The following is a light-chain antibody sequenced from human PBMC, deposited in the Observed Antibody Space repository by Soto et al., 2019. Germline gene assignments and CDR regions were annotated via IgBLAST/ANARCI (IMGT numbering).Light chain of an antibody. CDR1: QGIGNA. CDR2: DAS. V-gene: IGKV1-17*01. J-gene: IGKJ4*02. CDR3: QQHKSYPVT. Sequence: IQMTQSPSSLSASVGDRVTISCRASQGIGNALGWYQQKPGKPPKVLIYDASNLKTGVPSRFSASGSGTEFSLTISSLQPDDFASYYCQQHKSYPVTFGGGTKVDIK.